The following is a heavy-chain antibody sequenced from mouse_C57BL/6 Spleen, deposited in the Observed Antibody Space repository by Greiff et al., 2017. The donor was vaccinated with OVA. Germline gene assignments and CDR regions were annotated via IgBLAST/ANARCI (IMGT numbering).Heavy chain of an antibody. D-gene: IGHD2-4*01. V-gene: IGHV14-4*01. CDR2: IDPENGDT. Sequence: VQLKQSGAELVRPGASVKLSCTASGFNIKDDYMHWVKQRPEQGLEWIGWIDPENGDTEYASKFQGKATITADTSSNTAYLQLSSLTSEDTAVYYCTTGLRDFAYWGQGTLVTVSA. CDR1: GFNIKDDY. J-gene: IGHJ3*01. CDR3: TTGLRDFAY.